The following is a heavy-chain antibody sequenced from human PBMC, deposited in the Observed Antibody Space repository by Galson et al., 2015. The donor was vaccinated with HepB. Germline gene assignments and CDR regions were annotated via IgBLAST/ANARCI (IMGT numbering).Heavy chain of an antibody. D-gene: IGHD3-10*01. J-gene: IGHJ3*02. CDR2: IIPILGIA. CDR3: ARGWGYIWFGELFPLSAAFDI. V-gene: IGHV1-69*02. CDR1: GGTFSSYT. Sequence: SVKVSCKASGGTFSSYTISWVRQAPGQGLEWMGRIIPILGIANYAQKFQGRVTITADKSTSTAYMELSSLRSEDTAVYYCARGWGYIWFGELFPLSAAFDIWAKGQWSPSLQ.